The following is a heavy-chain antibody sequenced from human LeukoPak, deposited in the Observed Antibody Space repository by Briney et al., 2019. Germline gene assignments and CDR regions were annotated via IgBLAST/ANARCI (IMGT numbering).Heavy chain of an antibody. Sequence: GASVKVSCKASGGTFSSYAISWVRQAPGQGLEWMGRIIPILGIANYAQKFQGRVTITADKSTSTAYMELSSLRSEDTAVYYCAKGRLRQQLARDAFDMWGQGTMVTFSP. CDR2: IIPILGIA. V-gene: IGHV1-69*04. J-gene: IGHJ3*02. CDR1: GGTFSSYA. CDR3: AKGRLRQQLARDAFDM. D-gene: IGHD6-13*01.